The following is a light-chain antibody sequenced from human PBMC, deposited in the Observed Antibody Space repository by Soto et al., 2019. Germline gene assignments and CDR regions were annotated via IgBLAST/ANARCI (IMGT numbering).Light chain of an antibody. J-gene: IGKJ1*01. V-gene: IGKV3-20*01. CDR2: GAS. CDR3: QQYSFLPRT. Sequence: EIVLTQSPGTLSLSPGERATLSCRASQTFSNSFLSWFQQIPGQAPRLLIYGASTRATGIPDRFGGSGSGTDFTLTISRLEPEDFAVYYCQQYSFLPRTFGQGTKVDIK. CDR1: QTFSNSF.